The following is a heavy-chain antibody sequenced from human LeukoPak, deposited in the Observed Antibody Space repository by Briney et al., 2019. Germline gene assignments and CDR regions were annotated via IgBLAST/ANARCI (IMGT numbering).Heavy chain of an antibody. Sequence: SETLSLTCTVSGGSISSYYWSWIRQPPGKGLEWIGYIYYSGSTNYNPSLKSRVTMSVDTSKNQSSLKLSSVTAADTAVYYCARCELRYFDWLFPDYWGQGTLVTVSS. CDR1: GGSISSYY. D-gene: IGHD3-9*01. CDR2: IYYSGST. CDR3: ARCELRYFDWLFPDY. J-gene: IGHJ4*02. V-gene: IGHV4-59*12.